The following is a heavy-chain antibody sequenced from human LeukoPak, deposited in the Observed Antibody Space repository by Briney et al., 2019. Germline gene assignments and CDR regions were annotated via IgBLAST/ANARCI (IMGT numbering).Heavy chain of an antibody. CDR1: GFSLSTSGVG. CDR2: IYWNDDK. J-gene: IGHJ4*02. D-gene: IGHD1-26*01. V-gene: IGHV2-5*01. Sequence: SGPTLVNPTQTLTLTCTFSGFSLSTSGVGVGWIRQPPGKALEWLALIYWNDDKRYSPSPKSRLTITKDTSKNQVVLTMTNMDPVDTATYYCAHSLPGGERYSGTTYYFDYWGQGTLVTVSS. CDR3: AHSLPGGERYSGTTYYFDY.